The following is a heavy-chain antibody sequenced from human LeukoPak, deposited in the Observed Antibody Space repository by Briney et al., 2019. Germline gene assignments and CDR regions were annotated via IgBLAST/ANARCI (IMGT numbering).Heavy chain of an antibody. D-gene: IGHD4-23*01. J-gene: IGHJ4*02. CDR3: VRGPTTVIAPGFDY. Sequence: PGGSLRLSCAASGLPFSSYAMHWVRQAPGKWLEWLAVISYDGSTKYYADSVRGRFSISRDNSKNTLSLQMNSLRTEDTAVYYCVRGPTTVIAPGFDYWGQGTLVSVSS. CDR1: GLPFSSYA. CDR2: ISYDGSTK. V-gene: IGHV3-30*01.